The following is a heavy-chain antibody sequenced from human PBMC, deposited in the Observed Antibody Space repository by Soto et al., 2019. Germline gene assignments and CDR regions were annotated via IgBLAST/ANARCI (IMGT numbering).Heavy chain of an antibody. Sequence: QVQLVQSGAEVKKPGASVKVSCKASGYTFTSYGISWVRQAPGQGLEWMGWISAYNGNTNYAQKLQGRVTMTTDTSTSTAYMELRSMRSDDTAVYYCARVPIDNYCSGGSCYSVAGAFDIWGQGTMVTVSS. J-gene: IGHJ3*02. CDR2: ISAYNGNT. CDR1: GYTFTSYG. V-gene: IGHV1-18*01. D-gene: IGHD2-15*01. CDR3: ARVPIDNYCSGGSCYSVAGAFDI.